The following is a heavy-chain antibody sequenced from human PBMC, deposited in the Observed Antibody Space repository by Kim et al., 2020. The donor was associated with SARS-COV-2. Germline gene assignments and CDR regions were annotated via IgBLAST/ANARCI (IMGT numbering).Heavy chain of an antibody. J-gene: IGHJ4*02. CDR2: ISAGGGST. V-gene: IGHV3-23*01. Sequence: GGSLRLSCLASGFTFTNYAMNWVRQTPGKGLEWVSLISAGGGSTYYADSLKGRFIISRDTSKTTVYLQMNSLRAEDTGIYYCARRGISTAPFDYWGQGTLVTVSS. CDR3: ARRGISTAPFDY. CDR1: GFTFTNYA. D-gene: IGHD2-2*01.